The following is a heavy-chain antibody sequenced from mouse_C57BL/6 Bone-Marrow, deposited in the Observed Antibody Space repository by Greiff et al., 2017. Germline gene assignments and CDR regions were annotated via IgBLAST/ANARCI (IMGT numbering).Heavy chain of an antibody. V-gene: IGHV1-81*01. CDR2: IYPRSGNT. CDR1: GYTFTSYG. D-gene: IGHD2-3*01. Sequence: VQLQESGAELARPGASVKLSCKASGYTFTSYGISWVKQRTGQGLEWIGEIYPRSGNTYYNEKFKGKATLTADKSSSTAYMELRSLTSEDSAVYFCARGGYYWFAYGGQGTLVTVSA. J-gene: IGHJ3*01. CDR3: ARGGYYWFAY.